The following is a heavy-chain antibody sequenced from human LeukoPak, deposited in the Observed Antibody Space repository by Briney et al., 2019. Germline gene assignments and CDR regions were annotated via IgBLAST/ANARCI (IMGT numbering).Heavy chain of an antibody. J-gene: IGHJ4*02. Sequence: GGSLRLSCAASGFTFSSYAMNWVRQAPGKGLEWVSAISGSGGGTYYSDSVKGRFTISRDNSENTLYLQMNSLRAEDTAVYYCAKEADTIIVLKRYLDYWGQGTLVTVSS. CDR3: AKEADTIIVLKRYLDY. D-gene: IGHD3-22*01. CDR1: GFTFSSYA. CDR2: ISGSGGGT. V-gene: IGHV3-23*01.